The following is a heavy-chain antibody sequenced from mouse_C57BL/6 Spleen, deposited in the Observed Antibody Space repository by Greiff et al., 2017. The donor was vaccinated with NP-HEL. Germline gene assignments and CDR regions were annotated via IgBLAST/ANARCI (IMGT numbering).Heavy chain of an antibody. CDR1: GFSLTSYA. J-gene: IGHJ4*01. Sequence: QVQLQQSGPGLVAPSQSLSITCTVSGFSLTSYAISWVRQPPGKGLEWLGVIWTGGGTNYNSALKSRLSITKDNSKSQVIFKMNSLQADDTAIYDCANTWDVGAMDYWGQGTSVTVSS. CDR3: ANTWDVGAMDY. CDR2: IWTGGGT. D-gene: IGHD4-1*01. V-gene: IGHV2-9-1*01.